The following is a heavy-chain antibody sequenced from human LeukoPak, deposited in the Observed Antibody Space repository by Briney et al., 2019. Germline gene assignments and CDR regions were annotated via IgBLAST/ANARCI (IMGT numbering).Heavy chain of an antibody. CDR2: ISSSSSAI. V-gene: IGHV3-48*01. D-gene: IGHD2-21*02. CDR1: GFTFSTYT. CDR3: ARDYVTGALSFDY. Sequence: AGGSLRLSCAASGFTFSTYTMNWVRQAPGKGLEWISYISSSSSAIFYADSVKGRFTISRDNAKNSLSLQMNSLRVEDTAVYYCARDYVTGALSFDYRGQGTLVTVSS. J-gene: IGHJ4*02.